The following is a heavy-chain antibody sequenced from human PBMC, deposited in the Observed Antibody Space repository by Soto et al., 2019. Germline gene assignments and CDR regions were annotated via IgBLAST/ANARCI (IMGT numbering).Heavy chain of an antibody. J-gene: IGHJ3*02. CDR1: GFTFDDYT. Sequence: GGSLRLSCAASGFTFDDYTMHWVRQAPGKGLEWDSLISWDGGSTYYADSVKGRFTISRDNSKNTLYLQMNSLRAEDTAVYYCARAADAPYSSSSVAHDAFDIWGQGTMVTVSS. V-gene: IGHV3-43*01. CDR2: ISWDGGST. CDR3: ARAADAPYSSSSVAHDAFDI. D-gene: IGHD6-6*01.